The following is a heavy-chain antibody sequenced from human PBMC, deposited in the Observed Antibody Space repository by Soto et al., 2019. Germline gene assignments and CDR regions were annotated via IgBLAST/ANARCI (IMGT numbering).Heavy chain of an antibody. Sequence: EVQLLESGGGLIQPGGSLRRSCVASGFTFRSYAMSWVRRAPGKGLEWVSAISGSGGTSYFADSVRGRFTISRDNSNNTLYLHLSNLRVEDTAEYFCAKGRGSSWNVDYGGPGTLVTVSS. V-gene: IGHV3-23*01. CDR3: AKGRGSSWNVDY. CDR1: GFTFRSYA. CDR2: ISGSGGTS. J-gene: IGHJ4*02. D-gene: IGHD6-13*01.